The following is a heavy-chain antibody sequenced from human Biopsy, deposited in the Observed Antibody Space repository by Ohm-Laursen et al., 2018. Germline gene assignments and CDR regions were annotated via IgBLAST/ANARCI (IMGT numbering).Heavy chain of an antibody. V-gene: IGHV3-23*01. Sequence: SLRLSCTASGFNFDTYTMSWVRQAPGRGLECVSIISPSSAYTYYGDSVKGRFTISRDNSRNILYLQVNSLRAEDTAIYYCAKDWTSQYYYDTMDDYWGQGTLVTVSS. CDR2: ISPSSAYT. CDR1: GFNFDTYT. D-gene: IGHD3-22*01. CDR3: AKDWTSQYYYDTMDDY. J-gene: IGHJ4*02.